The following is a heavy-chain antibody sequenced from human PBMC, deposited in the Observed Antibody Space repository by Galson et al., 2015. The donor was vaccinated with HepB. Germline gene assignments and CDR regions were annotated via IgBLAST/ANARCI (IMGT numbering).Heavy chain of an antibody. CDR3: ARVPRSGYDAANDY. D-gene: IGHD5-12*01. J-gene: IGHJ4*02. Sequence: SVKVSCKASGYTFPSYDINWVRQATGQGLEWMGWVNPISGNAAYAQKFQGRVTMTRDTSITTAYMELSSLRSEDTAVYYCARVPRSGYDAANDYWGQGTLVTVSS. V-gene: IGHV1-8*01. CDR2: VNPISGNA. CDR1: GYTFPSYD.